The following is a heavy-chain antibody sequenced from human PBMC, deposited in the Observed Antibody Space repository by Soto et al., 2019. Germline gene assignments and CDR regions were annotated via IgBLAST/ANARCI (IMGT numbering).Heavy chain of an antibody. J-gene: IGHJ4*02. V-gene: IGHV3-23*01. CDR1: GFTFSNLA. CDR3: ATQAEGRLAPFDY. CDR2: IGSSATFT. Sequence: PGGSLRLSCAASGFTFSNLAMSWVRQAPGKGLEWVSTIGSSATFTYYADSVKGRFTISRDNSRNTLYLQMNSLRAEDTAIYYCATQAEGRLAPFDYWGQGTLVTVSS. D-gene: IGHD3-9*01.